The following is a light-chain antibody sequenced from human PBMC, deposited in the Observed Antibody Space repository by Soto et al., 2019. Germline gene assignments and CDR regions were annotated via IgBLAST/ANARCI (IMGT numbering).Light chain of an antibody. CDR3: QQSYSSLALT. V-gene: IGKV1-39*01. CDR1: QSIATF. CDR2: GAS. Sequence: DIQMTQSPSSLSASVGDRVTVTCRASQSIATFLNWYQHKPGKAPKLLISGASNLQSGVPSRFSGSGSGTDFTLTINSLHPEDFATYYCQQSYSSLALTCGGGTKLEIK. J-gene: IGKJ4*01.